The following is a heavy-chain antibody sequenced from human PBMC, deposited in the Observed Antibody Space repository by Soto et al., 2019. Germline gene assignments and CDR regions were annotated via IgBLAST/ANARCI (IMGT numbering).Heavy chain of an antibody. CDR1: GFTVSSNY. CDR3: ARDFFSSSGWYGVDY. Sequence: GGSLRLSCAASGFTVSSNYMSWVRQAPGKGLEWVSVIYSGGSTYYADSVKGRFTISRDNSKNTLYLQMNSLRAEDTAVYYCARDFFSSSGWYGVDYWGQGTLVTVSS. CDR2: IYSGGST. D-gene: IGHD6-19*01. J-gene: IGHJ4*02. V-gene: IGHV3-53*01.